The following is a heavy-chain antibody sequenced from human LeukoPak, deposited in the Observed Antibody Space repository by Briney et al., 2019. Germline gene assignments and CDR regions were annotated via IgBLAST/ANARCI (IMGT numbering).Heavy chain of an antibody. V-gene: IGHV1-2*04. CDR2: INLNSGGA. Sequence: ASVKASCKASGYPFTGHYMNWGRQSPGPRLECWGWINLNSGGADYAQKFQGWVTMTRDTSISTTYLGRSRLRYDDMAVCDCAREYCCSWFDSWGQGTLVTVSS. J-gene: IGHJ5*01. CDR1: GYPFTGHY. CDR3: AREYCCSWFDS. D-gene: IGHD2-15*01.